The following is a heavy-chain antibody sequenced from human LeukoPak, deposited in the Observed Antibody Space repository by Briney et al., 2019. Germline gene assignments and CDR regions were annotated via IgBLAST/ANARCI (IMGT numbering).Heavy chain of an antibody. J-gene: IGHJ4*02. CDR2: INHSGST. Sequence: SETLSLTCAVYGGSFSGYYWSWIRQPPGKGLEWIGEINHSGSTNYNPSLKSRVTISVDTSKNQFSLKLSSVTAADTAVYFCARGAAGTGAAGYWGQGTLVTVSS. CDR3: ARGAAGTGAAGY. D-gene: IGHD6-13*01. V-gene: IGHV4-34*01. CDR1: GGSFSGYY.